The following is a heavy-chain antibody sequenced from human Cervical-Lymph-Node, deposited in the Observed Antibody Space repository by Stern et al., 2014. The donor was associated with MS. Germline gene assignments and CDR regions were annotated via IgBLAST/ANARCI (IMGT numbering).Heavy chain of an antibody. CDR2: VYYSGTT. Sequence: QLQLQESGPGLVKPSETLSLTCTVSGDSVSSAGYYWTWIRQFPGKGLEWIGYVYYSGTTYYNPSLKSRVTISADTSKTKFSLNLSSVTAADTAVYYCARDRSFHGSGSFPSGMDVWGLGTTVTVSS. J-gene: IGHJ6*02. CDR1: GDSVSSAGYY. V-gene: IGHV4-31*03. D-gene: IGHD3-10*01. CDR3: ARDRSFHGSGSFPSGMDV.